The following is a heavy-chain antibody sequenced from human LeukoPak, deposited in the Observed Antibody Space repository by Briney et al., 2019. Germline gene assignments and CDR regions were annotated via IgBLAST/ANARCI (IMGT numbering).Heavy chain of an antibody. J-gene: IGHJ3*02. D-gene: IGHD3-3*01. CDR3: AKRGLWIGLNAFDI. Sequence: GGSLRLSCAASGSTFSSYGMHWVRQAPGKGLEWVAVISYDGSNKYYADSVKGRFTISRDNSKNTLYLQMNSLRAEDTAVYYCAKRGLWIGLNAFDIWGQGTMVTVSS. CDR2: ISYDGSNK. V-gene: IGHV3-30*18. CDR1: GSTFSSYG.